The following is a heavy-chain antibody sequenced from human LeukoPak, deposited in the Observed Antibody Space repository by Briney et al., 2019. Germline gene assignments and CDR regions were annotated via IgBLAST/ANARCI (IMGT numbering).Heavy chain of an antibody. CDR2: IYYSGST. Sequence: SETLSLTCTVSGGSISSGDYYWSWIRQPPGKGLEWIGYIYYSGSTYYNPSLKSRVTISVDTSKNQFSLKLSSVTAADTAVYYCAREGGGNDNWFDPWGQGTLVTVSS. D-gene: IGHD4-23*01. J-gene: IGHJ5*02. CDR1: GGSISSGDYY. CDR3: AREGGGNDNWFDP. V-gene: IGHV4-30-4*01.